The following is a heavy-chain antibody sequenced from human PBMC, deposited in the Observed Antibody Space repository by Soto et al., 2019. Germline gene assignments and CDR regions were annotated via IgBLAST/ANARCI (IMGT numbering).Heavy chain of an antibody. D-gene: IGHD5-18*01. V-gene: IGHV1-3*01. CDR2: INAGNGNT. J-gene: IGHJ4*02. Sequence: ASVKVWCKAYGYTFTSYAMHWVRQAPGQRLEWMRRINAGNGNTKYSQKFQGRVTITRDTSASTAYMELSSLRSEDTAVYYCARDPGYSYGYNWRQGTLVT. CDR1: GYTFTSYA. CDR3: ARDPGYSYGYN.